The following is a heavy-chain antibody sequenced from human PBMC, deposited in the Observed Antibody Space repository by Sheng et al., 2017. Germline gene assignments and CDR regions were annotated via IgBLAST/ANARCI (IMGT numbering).Heavy chain of an antibody. D-gene: IGHD6-19*01. CDR2: INSDGSNT. V-gene: IGHV3-74*01. CDR3: AREYSAGWYITYIFDH. Sequence: EVQLVESGGDLVQPGESLRLSCAASGFTFSSTWIHWVRQSPGRGLMWVSHINSDGSNTNYADSVKGRFTVSRDNARNTVYLQMNTLRAEDTAVYYCAREYSAGWYITYIFDHWGQGTLVSVSS. J-gene: IGHJ4*02. CDR1: GFTFSSTW.